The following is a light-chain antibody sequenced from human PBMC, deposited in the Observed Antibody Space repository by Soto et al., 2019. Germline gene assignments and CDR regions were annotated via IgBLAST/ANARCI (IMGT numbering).Light chain of an antibody. Sequence: EIVMTQSPATLSVSPGERATLSCRASQSVSSNLAWYQQKPGQAPRLLIYGASTRATSIPARFSGSGSGTEFTLTISSLQSEDFAVYYCQQYNNWPPWTFGQGTKVEIE. CDR3: QQYNNWPPWT. CDR2: GAS. J-gene: IGKJ1*01. V-gene: IGKV3-15*01. CDR1: QSVSSN.